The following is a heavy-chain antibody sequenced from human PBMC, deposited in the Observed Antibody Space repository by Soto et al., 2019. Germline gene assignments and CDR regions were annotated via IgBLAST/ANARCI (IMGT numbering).Heavy chain of an antibody. Sequence: ASVKVSCKASGNTFTSYAMHWVRQAPGKRLKWMGWINAGNGNTKSSQKFQGRVTITRDISASTAYMELSSLRSEDTAVYYCASSQYQLLYYYYGMDVWGQGTTVTVSS. CDR2: INAGNGNT. CDR3: ASSQYQLLYYYYGMDV. CDR1: GNTFTSYA. J-gene: IGHJ6*02. V-gene: IGHV1-3*01. D-gene: IGHD2-2*01.